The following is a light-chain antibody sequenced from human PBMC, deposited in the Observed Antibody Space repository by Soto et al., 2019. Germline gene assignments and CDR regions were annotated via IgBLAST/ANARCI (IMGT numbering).Light chain of an antibody. Sequence: DIVMTQTPLSSPVTLGQPASISCRSSQSLVHSDGNTYLSWLQQRPGQPPRLLIYQISNRFSGVPDRCSGSGAGTDFTLKISRVEAEDVGIYSCVQLSQFPRTFGQGTKVEIK. CDR2: QIS. CDR3: VQLSQFPRT. V-gene: IGKV2-24*01. J-gene: IGKJ1*01. CDR1: QSLVHSDGNTY.